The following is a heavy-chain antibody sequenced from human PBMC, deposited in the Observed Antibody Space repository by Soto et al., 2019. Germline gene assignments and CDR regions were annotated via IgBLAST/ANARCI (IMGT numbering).Heavy chain of an antibody. CDR1: GFPSSTYGFSTYA. V-gene: IGHV3-23*01. D-gene: IGHD3-10*01. CDR3: AKGTSSEFLLSFDV. J-gene: IGHJ4*01. Sequence: EVQLLQSGGGLVQPGGSLRLSCMASGFPSSTYGFSTYAMTWVRQPPGKGLEWVSVITGSGSHSYYADSVKGRFTISRDNSRNTLFLQMDSLRADDTAVYFCAKGTSSEFLLSFDVWGHGTLVTVSS. CDR2: ITGSGSHS.